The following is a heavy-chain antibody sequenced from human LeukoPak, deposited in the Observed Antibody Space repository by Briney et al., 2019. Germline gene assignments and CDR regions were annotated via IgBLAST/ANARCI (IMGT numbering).Heavy chain of an antibody. CDR1: GFTFSSYA. Sequence: GGSLRLSCAASGFTFSSYAMSWVRQAPGKGLEWVSAISGSGGSTYYADSVKGRFTISRDNSKNTLYLQMNSLRAEDTAVYYCAKAPNTAMDPPNYYYYGMDVWGQGTTVTVSS. CDR2: ISGSGGST. J-gene: IGHJ6*02. CDR3: AKAPNTAMDPPNYYYYGMDV. D-gene: IGHD5-18*01. V-gene: IGHV3-23*01.